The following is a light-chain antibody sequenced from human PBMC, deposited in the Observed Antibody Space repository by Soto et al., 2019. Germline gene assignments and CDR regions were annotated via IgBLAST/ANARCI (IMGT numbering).Light chain of an antibody. CDR2: DVT. CDR3: SSYTSSSTLV. CDR1: SSDVGGYNY. Sequence: QSVLTQPASVSGSPGQSITISCTGTSSDVGGYNYVSWYQQHPGKAPKLMIYDVTTRPSGVSNRFSGSKSGNTASLTISGLQAEDEADYYCSSYTSSSTLVFGGGTKLNVL. J-gene: IGLJ2*01. V-gene: IGLV2-14*01.